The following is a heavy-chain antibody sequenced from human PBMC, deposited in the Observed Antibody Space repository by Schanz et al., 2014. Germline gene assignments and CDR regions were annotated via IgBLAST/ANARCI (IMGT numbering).Heavy chain of an antibody. J-gene: IGHJ4*02. D-gene: IGHD6-19*01. CDR1: GFIVSSTY. V-gene: IGHV3-23*04. CDR3: ARDLISSGWLPYFDT. CDR2: ISGSGGST. Sequence: EVQLVESGGDLVQPGGSQRLSCAASGFIVSSTYMTWVRQAPGKGLEWVSAISGSGGSTYYADSVKGRFTISRDNSKNTLYLQMNSLRVEDTAVYYCARDLISSGWLPYFDTWGQGTLVTVSS.